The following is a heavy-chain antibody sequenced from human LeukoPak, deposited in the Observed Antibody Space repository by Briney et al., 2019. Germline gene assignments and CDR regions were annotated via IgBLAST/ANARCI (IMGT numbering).Heavy chain of an antibody. D-gene: IGHD3-10*01. V-gene: IGHV3-23*01. J-gene: IGHJ6*03. Sequence: PGGSLRLSCIVSGFTFSSYAMNWVRQAPGKGLEWVSAISGSGGSTYYADSVKGRFTISRDNSKNTLYLQMNSLRAEDTAVYYCAKDGGYYGSGSYKHRGYYYMDVWGKGTTVTISS. CDR1: GFTFSSYA. CDR3: AKDGGYYGSGSYKHRGYYYMDV. CDR2: ISGSGGST.